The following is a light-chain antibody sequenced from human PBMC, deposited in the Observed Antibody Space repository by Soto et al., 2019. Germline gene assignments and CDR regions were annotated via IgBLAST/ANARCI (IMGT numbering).Light chain of an antibody. CDR1: QGISNW. CDR3: QQLSRYPLT. CDR2: AAS. V-gene: IGKV1D-12*01. Sequence: DVRMTQSPASVSASVGDRVSITCRASQGISNWLAWYQQKPGRAPKLLIYAASSLQSGVSSRFSGSGSETEFSLTIRALQPEDFATYYCQQLSRYPLTFGGGTKVDIK. J-gene: IGKJ4*01.